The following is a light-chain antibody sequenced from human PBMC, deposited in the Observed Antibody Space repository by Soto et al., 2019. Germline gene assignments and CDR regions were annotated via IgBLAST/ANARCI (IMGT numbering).Light chain of an antibody. J-gene: IGLJ3*02. CDR3: VLYMTSGPRV. V-gene: IGLV8-61*01. CDR1: SGSVSTSDY. CDR2: GTD. Sequence: QAVVTQEPSISVSPGGTVTLTCGLNSGSVSTSDYPSWYHQTPGQAPRTLIYGTDTRSSGVPDRFSGSIVGNKAALTITGAQAEDESDYYCVLYMTSGPRVFGGGTKLTVL.